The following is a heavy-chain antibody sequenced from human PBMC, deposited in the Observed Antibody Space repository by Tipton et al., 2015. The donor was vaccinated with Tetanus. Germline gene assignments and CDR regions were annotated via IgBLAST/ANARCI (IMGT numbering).Heavy chain of an antibody. CDR3: ARARGVAVAGGDY. J-gene: IGHJ4*02. D-gene: IGHD6-19*01. V-gene: IGHV3-66*01. CDR1: GFTFSSYG. Sequence: SLRLSCAASGFTFSSYGMHWVRQAPGKGLEWVSVIYSGGSTYYADSVKGRFTISRDNSKNTLYLQMNSLRAEDTAVYYCARARGVAVAGGDYWGQGTLVTVSS. CDR2: IYSGGST.